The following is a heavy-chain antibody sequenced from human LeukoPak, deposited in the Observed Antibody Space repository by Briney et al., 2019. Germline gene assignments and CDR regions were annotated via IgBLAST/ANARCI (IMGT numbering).Heavy chain of an antibody. V-gene: IGHV3-23*01. CDR2: ISGSGGST. D-gene: IGHD3-10*01. J-gene: IGHJ4*02. CDR1: GFTFSSYA. CDR3: AKAVVQGVVRYYFDY. Sequence: GGSLRLSCAASGFTFSSYAMIWVRQAPGKGLEWVSAISGSGGSTYYADSVKGRFTISRDNSKNTLYLQMNSLRAEDTAVYYCAKAVVQGVVRYYFDYWGQGTLVTVSS.